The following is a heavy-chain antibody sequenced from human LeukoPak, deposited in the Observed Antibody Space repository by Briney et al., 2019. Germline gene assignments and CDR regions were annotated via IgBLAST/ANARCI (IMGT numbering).Heavy chain of an antibody. J-gene: IGHJ4*02. Sequence: GASVKVSCKASGYSFTSYDINWVRQATGQGLEWIGWMNPNSGDADYTQKFKGRVTFTRDTSTRTAYMEVNSLGSEDPAVYYCARTNFGGNVHFDYWGQGTLVTVSS. D-gene: IGHD4-23*01. CDR1: GYSFTSYD. CDR2: MNPNSGDA. V-gene: IGHV1-8*02. CDR3: ARTNFGGNVHFDY.